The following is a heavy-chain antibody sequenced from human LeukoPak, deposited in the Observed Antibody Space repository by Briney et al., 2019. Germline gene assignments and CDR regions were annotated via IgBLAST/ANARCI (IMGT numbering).Heavy chain of an antibody. J-gene: IGHJ4*02. V-gene: IGHV3-23*01. CDR3: AKTSVGEGRIIGSGYFDN. CDR1: GFTFSSYG. CDR2: ISGSGTVT. D-gene: IGHD2-15*01. Sequence: PGRSLRLSCAASGFTFSSYGMHWVRQAPGKGLEWVSIISGSGTVTYYADSVKGRFTISRDNSQNTLYLQMNSLRAEDTAVYYCAKTSVGEGRIIGSGYFDNWGQETLVTVSS.